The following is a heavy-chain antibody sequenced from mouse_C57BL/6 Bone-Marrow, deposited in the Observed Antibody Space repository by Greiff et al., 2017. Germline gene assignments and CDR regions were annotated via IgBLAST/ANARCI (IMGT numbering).Heavy chain of an antibody. CDR3: AREDYGTSDY. CDR1: GYTFTDYY. D-gene: IGHD2-1*01. J-gene: IGHJ2*01. CDR2: INPYNGGT. V-gene: IGHV1-19*01. Sequence: EVKLQESGPVLVKPGASVKMSCKASGYTFTDYYMNWVKQSHGKSLEWIGVINPYNGGTSYNQKFKGKATLTVDKSSSTAYMELNSLTSEDSAVYYCAREDYGTSDYWGQGTTLTVSS.